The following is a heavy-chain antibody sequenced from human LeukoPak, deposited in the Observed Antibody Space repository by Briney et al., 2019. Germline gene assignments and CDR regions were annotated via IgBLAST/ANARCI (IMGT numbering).Heavy chain of an antibody. Sequence: PGGSVPLSCASCGCTYISYLMHWVGQAPGKQLEWVAVIYYDGSNKYYADSVKGRFTISRDNSKNTLYLQMNSLRAEDTAVYYCARDGVGAAAGDYYYYYGMDVWGQGTTVTVSS. V-gene: IGHV3-30-3*01. CDR1: GCTYISYL. D-gene: IGHD6-13*01. J-gene: IGHJ6*02. CDR3: ARDGVGAAAGDYYYYYGMDV. CDR2: IYYDGSNK.